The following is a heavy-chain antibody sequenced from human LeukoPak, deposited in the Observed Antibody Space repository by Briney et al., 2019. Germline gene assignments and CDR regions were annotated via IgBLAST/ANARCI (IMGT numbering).Heavy chain of an antibody. CDR1: GGSISTYY. D-gene: IGHD2-2*01. J-gene: IGHJ6*02. CDR3: ARDSKYYGMDV. V-gene: IGHV4-59*01. Sequence: SETLSLTCTVSGGSISTYYWTWIRQPPGKGLEWIGYIYYSGSTNSNPSLKSRVTMSVDTSKNQFSLTPSSVTAADTAVYYCARDSKYYGMDVWGQGTTVTVS. CDR2: IYYSGST.